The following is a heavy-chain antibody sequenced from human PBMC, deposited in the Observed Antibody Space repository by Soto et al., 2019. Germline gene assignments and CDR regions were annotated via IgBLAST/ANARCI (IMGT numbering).Heavy chain of an antibody. CDR1: GGTFNTYT. D-gene: IGHD2-21*01. V-gene: IGHV1-69*02. CDR2: FIPILDMA. J-gene: IGHJ4*02. CDR3: AITYCRDNSCPRDFDF. Sequence: QVQVVQSGAEVKKPESSVKVSCKPSGGTFNTYTVNWVRLAPGHGLEWMGRFIPILDMANYAQKFQDRVTITADRSTFTAYIELNNLTSDDTAVYYCAITYCRDNSCPRDFDFWGPGTRVTVSS.